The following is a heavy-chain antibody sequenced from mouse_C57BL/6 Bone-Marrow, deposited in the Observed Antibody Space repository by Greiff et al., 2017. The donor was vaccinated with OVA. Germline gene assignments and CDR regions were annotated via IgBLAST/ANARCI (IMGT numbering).Heavy chain of an antibody. J-gene: IGHJ3*01. D-gene: IGHD2-5*01. CDR2: SRNKANDYTT. CDR1: GFTFSDFY. Sequence: EVQGVESGGGLVQSGRSLRLSCATSGFTFSDFYMEWVRQAPGKGLEWIAASRNKANDYTTEYSASVKGRFIVSRDTSQSILYLQMNALRAEDTAIYYCARDADYSNFSWFAYWGQGTLVTVSA. CDR3: ARDADYSNFSWFAY. V-gene: IGHV7-1*01.